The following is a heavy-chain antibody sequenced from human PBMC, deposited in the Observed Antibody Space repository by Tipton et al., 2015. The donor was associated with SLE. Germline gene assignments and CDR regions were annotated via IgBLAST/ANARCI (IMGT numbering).Heavy chain of an antibody. V-gene: IGHV3-30*02. Sequence: SLRLSCAASGFTFSSYGMHWVRQAPGKGLEWVAFIRYDGSNKYYADSVKGRFTISRDNSKNTLYLQMNSLRAEDTAVYYCARPTPRFPARWFDPWGQGTLVTVSS. CDR1: GFTFSSYG. J-gene: IGHJ5*02. CDR2: IRYDGSNK. CDR3: ARPTPRFPARWFDP.